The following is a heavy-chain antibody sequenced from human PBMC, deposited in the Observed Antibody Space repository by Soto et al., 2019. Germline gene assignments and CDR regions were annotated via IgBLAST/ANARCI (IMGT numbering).Heavy chain of an antibody. Sequence: ASVKVSCKASGYTFTSYAMHWVRQAPGQRLEWMGWINAGNGNTKYSQKFQGRVTITRDTSASTAYMELSSLRSEDTAGYYCARSIVVVTAADYWGQGTLVTVSS. CDR2: INAGNGNT. D-gene: IGHD2-21*02. CDR3: ARSIVVVTAADY. CDR1: GYTFTSYA. V-gene: IGHV1-3*01. J-gene: IGHJ4*02.